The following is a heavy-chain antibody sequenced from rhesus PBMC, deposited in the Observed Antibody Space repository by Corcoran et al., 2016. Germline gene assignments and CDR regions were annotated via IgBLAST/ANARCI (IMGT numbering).Heavy chain of an antibody. D-gene: IGHD1-44*02. J-gene: IGHJ4*01. V-gene: IGHV4-127*01. CDR3: ARGGSYHTFFDY. CDR2: IGGSSGSP. Sequence: QVQLQESGPGLVKPSETLSLTCAVSGYSISSGYGWSWIRQPPGRGLDWIGYIGGSSGSPNYNPSLTSRVTISQDTSTNQFSLRLRSVTAADTAVYYCARGGSYHTFFDYWGQGVLVTVSS. CDR1: GYSISSGYG.